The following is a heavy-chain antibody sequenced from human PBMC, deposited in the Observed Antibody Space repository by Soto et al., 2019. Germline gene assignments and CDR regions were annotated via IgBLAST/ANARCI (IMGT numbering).Heavy chain of an antibody. V-gene: IGHV1-18*01. J-gene: IGHJ4*02. CDR3: ARGKEDIVVVPAADQGGFDY. Sequence: ASVKVSCKSSGYTFTSYGISWVRQAPGQGLEWMGWISAYNGNTNYAQKLQGRVTMTTDTSTSTAYMELRSLRSDDTAVYYCARGKEDIVVVPAADQGGFDYWGQGTLVTVSS. CDR1: GYTFTSYG. CDR2: ISAYNGNT. D-gene: IGHD2-2*01.